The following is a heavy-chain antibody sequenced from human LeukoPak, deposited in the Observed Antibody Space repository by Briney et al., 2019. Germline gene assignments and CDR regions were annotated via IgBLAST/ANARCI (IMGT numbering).Heavy chain of an antibody. CDR1: GYNFTTYW. CDR3: VRRDYGGTSAAFDI. J-gene: IGHJ3*02. Sequence: GESLKISCKGSGYNFTTYWVAWVRHMPGKGLEWMGIIFPGDSDTRYRPSFQGQVTISADKSISTAYLQWSSLKASDTAMYYCVRRDYGGTSAAFDIWGQGTMVTVSS. D-gene: IGHD4-23*01. CDR2: IFPGDSDT. V-gene: IGHV5-51*01.